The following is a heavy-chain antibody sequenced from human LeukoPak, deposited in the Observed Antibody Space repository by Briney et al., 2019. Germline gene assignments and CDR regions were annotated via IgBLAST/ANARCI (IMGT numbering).Heavy chain of an antibody. CDR2: IYYSAST. V-gene: IGHV4-39*01. CDR1: GGSISSPTYY. CDR3: ARSAWLRGFDY. Sequence: PSETLSLTCTVSGGSISSPTYYWGWIRQPPGKGLQWIGSIYYSASTYYNPSLKSRVTISVDTSKNQFSLKLSSVTAADTAVYYCARSAWLRGFDYWGQGTLVTVSS. J-gene: IGHJ4*02. D-gene: IGHD5-18*01.